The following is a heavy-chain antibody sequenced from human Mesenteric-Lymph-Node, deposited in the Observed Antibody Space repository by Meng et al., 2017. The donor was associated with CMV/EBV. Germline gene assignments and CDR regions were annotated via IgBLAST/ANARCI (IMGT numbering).Heavy chain of an antibody. CDR3: AKSRSSTPGIVDD. D-gene: IGHD2/OR15-2a*01. CDR2: IYGTGIT. J-gene: IGHJ4*02. Sequence: QLKSSGTRLCKPSWTLVPTCHVSRFSVTSGAYHWSWIRQSPGKGLEWIGYIYGTGITIYNPSLKSRVTILLETSKNQFSLKLNSVTTADTAVYYCAKSRSSTPGIVDDWGQGTLVTVSS. CDR1: RFSVTSGAYH. V-gene: IGHV4-61*08.